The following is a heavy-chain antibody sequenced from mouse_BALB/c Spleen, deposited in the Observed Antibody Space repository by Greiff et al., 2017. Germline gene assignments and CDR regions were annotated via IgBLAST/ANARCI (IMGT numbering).Heavy chain of an antibody. CDR1: GFAFSSYD. CDR2: ISSGGGST. V-gene: IGHV5-12-1*01. Sequence: EVQVVESGGGLVKPGGSLKLSCAASGFAFSSYDMSWVRQTPEKRLEWVAYISSGGGSTYYPDTVKGRFTISRDNAKNTLYLQMSSLKSEDTAMYYCARHWGFDYYGSSSFDYWGQGTTLTVSS. J-gene: IGHJ2*01. CDR3: ARHWGFDYYGSSSFDY. D-gene: IGHD1-1*01.